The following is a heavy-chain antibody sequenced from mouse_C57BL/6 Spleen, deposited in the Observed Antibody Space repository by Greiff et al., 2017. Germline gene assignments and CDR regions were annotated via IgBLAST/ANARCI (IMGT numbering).Heavy chain of an antibody. D-gene: IGHD2-3*01. J-gene: IGHJ1*03. CDR3: TRGGIYDGLYWYFDV. CDR1: GYTFTDYE. CDR2: IDPETGGT. V-gene: IGHV1-15*01. Sequence: QVQLQQSGAELVRPGASVTLSCKASGYTFTDYEMHWVKQTPVHGLEWIGAIDPETGGTAYNQKFKGKAILTADKSSSTAYMELRSLTSEDSAVYYCTRGGIYDGLYWYFDVWGTGTTVTVSS.